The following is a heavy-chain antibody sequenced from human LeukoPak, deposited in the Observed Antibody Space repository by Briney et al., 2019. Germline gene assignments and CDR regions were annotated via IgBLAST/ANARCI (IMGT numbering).Heavy chain of an antibody. CDR1: GFSFSDYY. CDR3: ATDGAGFDT. CDR2: INIGGTNT. Sequence: GGSLRLSCAASGFSFSDYYMSWIRQAPGKGLEWLSYINIGGTNTHYADSVKGRFTISRDNAKESLYLELTNLRAEDTAVYYCATDGAGFDTWGQGVLVTVSS. V-gene: IGHV3-11*01. J-gene: IGHJ5*02.